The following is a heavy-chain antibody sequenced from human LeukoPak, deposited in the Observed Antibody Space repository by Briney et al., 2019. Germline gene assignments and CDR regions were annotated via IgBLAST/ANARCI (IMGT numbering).Heavy chain of an antibody. CDR2: ISNDGTIQ. J-gene: IGHJ4*02. CDR1: GFTFRAYA. D-gene: IGHD3-10*01. V-gene: IGHV3-30*04. CDR3: ARAMVRGVIPY. Sequence: GGSLRLSCAASGFTFRAYAMHWVRQAPGKGLEWLAVISNDGTIQYDADSVKGRFTISRDNSRNIMNLQTDSLRPEDTALYYCARAMVRGVIPYWGQGTLVTVSS.